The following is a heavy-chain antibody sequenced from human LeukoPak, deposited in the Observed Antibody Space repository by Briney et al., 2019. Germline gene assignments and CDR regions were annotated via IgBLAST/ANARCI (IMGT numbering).Heavy chain of an antibody. J-gene: IGHJ3*02. V-gene: IGHV4-59*08. CDR2: IYYSGST. CDR3: ARLTLDAFDI. Sequence: SETLSLTCTVSGGSISSYYWSLIRQPPGKGLEWIGYIYYSGSTNYNPSLKSRVTISVDTSKNQFSLKLSSVTAADTAVYYCARLTLDAFDIWGQGTMVTVSS. CDR1: GGSISSYY.